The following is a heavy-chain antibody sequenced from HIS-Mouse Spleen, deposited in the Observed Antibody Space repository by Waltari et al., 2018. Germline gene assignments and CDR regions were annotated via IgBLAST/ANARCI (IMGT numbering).Heavy chain of an antibody. Sequence: QVQLQESGPGLVKPSETLSLTCTVPGGSISSYYRSWIRPPAGKGLEWIGRIYTSGSTNYNPSLKSRVTMSVDTSKNQFSLKLSSVTAADTAVYYCARDGMDSYGYVPFDYWGQGTLVTVSS. CDR3: ARDGMDSYGYVPFDY. D-gene: IGHD5-18*01. CDR1: GGSISSYY. CDR2: IYTSGST. J-gene: IGHJ4*02. V-gene: IGHV4-4*07.